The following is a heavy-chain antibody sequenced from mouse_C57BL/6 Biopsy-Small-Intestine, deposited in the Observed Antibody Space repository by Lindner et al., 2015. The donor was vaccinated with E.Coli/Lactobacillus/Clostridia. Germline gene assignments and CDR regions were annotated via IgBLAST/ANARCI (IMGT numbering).Heavy chain of an antibody. D-gene: IGHD2-1*01. CDR1: GGTFSSSS. CDR2: IIPNFDTA. V-gene: IGHV1S35*01. J-gene: IGHJ1*01. CDR3: ATRVRVYYYGMDV. Sequence: SVKVSCKASGGTFSSSSISWVRQAPGQGLEWMGGIIPNFDTADYAQKFQGRVTITADKATSTAYIELSSLRSEDTAVYYCATRVRVYYYGMDVWGQGTTVTVSS.